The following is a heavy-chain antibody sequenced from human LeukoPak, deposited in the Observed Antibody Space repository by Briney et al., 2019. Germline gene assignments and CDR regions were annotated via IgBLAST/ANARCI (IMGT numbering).Heavy chain of an antibody. CDR3: AGATRGGSMPFDY. CDR2: ISSSGSTI. CDR1: GFTFSSYV. V-gene: IGHV3-48*03. D-gene: IGHD2/OR15-2a*01. Sequence: SGGSLRLSCAASGFTFSSYVMNWVRQAPGKGLEWVSYISSSGSTIYYADSVKGRFAISRDNAKNSLYLQMNSLRAEDTAVYYCAGATRGGSMPFDYWGQGTLVTVSS. J-gene: IGHJ4*02.